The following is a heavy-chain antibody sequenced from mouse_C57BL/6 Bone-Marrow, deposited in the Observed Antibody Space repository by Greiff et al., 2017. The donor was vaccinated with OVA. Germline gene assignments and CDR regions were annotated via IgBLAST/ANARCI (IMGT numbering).Heavy chain of an antibody. CDR3: ARGGSDFDY. CDR2: IYPSDSET. V-gene: IGHV1-61*01. J-gene: IGHJ2*01. CDR1: GYTFTSYW. D-gene: IGHD1-1*02. Sequence: QLQQPGAELVRPGSSVKLSCKASGYTFTSYWMDWVKQRPGQGLEWIGNIYPSDSETHYNQKFKDKATLTVDKSSSTAYMQLSSLTSEDSAVYYCARGGSDFDYWGQGTTLTVSS.